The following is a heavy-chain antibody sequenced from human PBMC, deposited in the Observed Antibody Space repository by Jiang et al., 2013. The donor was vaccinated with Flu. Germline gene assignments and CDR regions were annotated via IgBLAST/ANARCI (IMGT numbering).Heavy chain of an antibody. CDR2: IYYSGST. J-gene: IGHJ3*02. D-gene: IGHD2-8*01. Sequence: GSGLVKPSETLSLTCTVSGGSISSSSYYWGWIRQPPGKGLEWIGSIYYSGSTYYNPSLKSRVTISVDTSKNQFSLKLSSVTAADTAVYYCARCRGEACVLMVYAIVRGGAFDIWGQGTMVTVSS. V-gene: IGHV4-39*01. CDR1: GGSISSSSYY. CDR3: ARCRGEACVLMVYAIVRGGAFDI.